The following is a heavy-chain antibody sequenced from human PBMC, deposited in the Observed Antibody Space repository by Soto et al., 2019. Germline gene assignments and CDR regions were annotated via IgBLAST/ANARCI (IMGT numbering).Heavy chain of an antibody. CDR1: GGSISSYS. CDR3: ARVTALFGLATLDY. D-gene: IGHD3-3*01. V-gene: IGHV4-59*01. J-gene: IGHJ4*02. Sequence: SETLSLTCTVSGGSISSYSWTWIRQPPGKGLEWIGYISYSGSTNYNPSLKSRVTISLDTSKNHFSLKLTSVTAADTAVYYCARVTALFGLATLDYWGQGSLVTVSS. CDR2: ISYSGST.